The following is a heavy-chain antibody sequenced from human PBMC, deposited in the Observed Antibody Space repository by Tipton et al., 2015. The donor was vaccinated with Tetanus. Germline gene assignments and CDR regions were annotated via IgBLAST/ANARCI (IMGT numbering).Heavy chain of an antibody. Sequence: TPSLTCTVSGGSISSGGYYWSWIRQHPGKGLEWIGDIYYSASTYYNPSLKSRVSISVDTSKNQISLKLNSVTATDTAVCYCARDQARGARGWGAFGYWGQGTLVTVSS. D-gene: IGHD1-26*01. CDR1: GGSISSGGYY. CDR2: IYYSAST. V-gene: IGHV4-31*03. CDR3: ARDQARGARGWGAFGY. J-gene: IGHJ4*02.